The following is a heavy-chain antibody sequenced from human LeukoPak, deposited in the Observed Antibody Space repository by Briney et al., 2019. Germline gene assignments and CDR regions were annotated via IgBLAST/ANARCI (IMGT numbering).Heavy chain of an antibody. Sequence: SETLSLTCSVSGDSISMHYWSWIRQPQGKGLEWIGYIDHTGSTNYNPSLNSRVTIPRDTSKNHFSLELSSVTAADTAVYFCARGRVSSSSWSSTYYYYFYMDVWGKGTTVTISS. CDR3: ARGRVSSSSWSSTYYYYFYMDV. CDR2: IDHTGST. J-gene: IGHJ6*03. V-gene: IGHV4-59*11. CDR1: GDSISMHY. D-gene: IGHD6-13*01.